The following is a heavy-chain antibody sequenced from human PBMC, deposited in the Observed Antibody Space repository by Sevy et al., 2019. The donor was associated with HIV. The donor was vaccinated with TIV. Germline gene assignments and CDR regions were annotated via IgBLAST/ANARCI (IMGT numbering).Heavy chain of an antibody. CDR1: GGTFSSYA. CDR2: IIPIFGTA. D-gene: IGHD1-26*01. J-gene: IGHJ6*03. CDR3: ASKADIVGATVYYYYYYMDV. V-gene: IGHV1-69*06. Sequence: ASVKVSCKASGGTFSSYAISWVRQAPGQGLEWMGGIIPIFGTANYAQKFQGRVTITADKSTSTAYMELSSLRSEDTAVYYCASKADIVGATVYYYYYYMDVWGKGTTVTVSS.